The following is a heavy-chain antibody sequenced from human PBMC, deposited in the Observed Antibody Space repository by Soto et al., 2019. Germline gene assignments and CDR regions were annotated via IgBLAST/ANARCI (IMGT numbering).Heavy chain of an antibody. CDR2: ISNYNGDT. CDR1: GYTFTRYS. J-gene: IGHJ5*02. Sequence: QVQLVQSGAEVKKPGASVQVSCKASGYTFTRYSINWVRQAXGQGXXWVGWISNYNGDTKYAEKFQGRVTLTTDTSTTTTYMDLRXXTSXXXXXXXXXXXXXXXXXXXWFDXWGQGTLVTVSS. V-gene: IGHV1-18*04. CDR3: XXXXXXXXXXXWFDX.